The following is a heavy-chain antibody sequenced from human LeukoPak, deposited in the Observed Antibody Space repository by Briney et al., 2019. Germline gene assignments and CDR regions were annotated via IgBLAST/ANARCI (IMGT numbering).Heavy chain of an antibody. D-gene: IGHD6-19*01. V-gene: IGHV3-64D*06. CDR1: GFTFSNYA. CDR2: ISHNGGTT. CDR3: VISAEIAVAAYN. Sequence: GGSLRLSCSASGFTFSNYAMHWVGQAPGKGLEYVSGISHNGGTTYYAESVKGRITISRDNSKNTLYLQMSSLRVEDTAVYYCVISAEIAVAAYNWGQGTLATVSS. J-gene: IGHJ4*02.